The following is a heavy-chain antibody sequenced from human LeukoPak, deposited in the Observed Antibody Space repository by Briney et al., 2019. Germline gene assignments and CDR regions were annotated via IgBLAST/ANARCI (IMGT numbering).Heavy chain of an antibody. CDR1: GFTFSSYG. CDR3: AQGGNYYYYYGMDV. Sequence: AGGSLRLSCAASGFTFSSYGMHWVRQAPDKGLEWVAVISYDGSNKYYADSVKGRFTISRDNSKNTLYLQMNSLRAEDTAVYYCAQGGNYYYYYGMDVWGQGTTVTVSS. J-gene: IGHJ6*02. CDR2: ISYDGSNK. V-gene: IGHV3-30*18.